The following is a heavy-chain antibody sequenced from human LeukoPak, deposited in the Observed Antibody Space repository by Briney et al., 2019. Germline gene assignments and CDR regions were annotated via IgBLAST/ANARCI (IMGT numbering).Heavy chain of an antibody. CDR1: GFTVSSNY. Sequence: GGSLRLSCAASGFTVSSNYMNWVRQAPGKGLEWVATIKQDGSEKYYVDSVKGRFTISRDNAKNSLYLQMNSLRAEDTALYYCARGLTAIDVWGQGTMVTVSS. CDR2: IKQDGSEK. CDR3: ARGLTAIDV. J-gene: IGHJ3*01. V-gene: IGHV3-7*01. D-gene: IGHD5-18*01.